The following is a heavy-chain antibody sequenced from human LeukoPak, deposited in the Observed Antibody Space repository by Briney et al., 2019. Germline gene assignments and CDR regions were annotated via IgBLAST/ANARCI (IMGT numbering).Heavy chain of an antibody. Sequence: SGTLSLTCTVSGGSISSSSYYWSWIRQHPGKGLGWIGYIYYSGSTYYNPSLKSRVTISVDTSKNQLSVKLSSVTAADTAVYYCARGIVDTAMVTRYYFDYWGQGTLVTVSS. D-gene: IGHD5-18*01. CDR3: ARGIVDTAMVTRYYFDY. J-gene: IGHJ4*02. CDR2: IYYSGST. CDR1: GGSISSSSYY. V-gene: IGHV4-31*03.